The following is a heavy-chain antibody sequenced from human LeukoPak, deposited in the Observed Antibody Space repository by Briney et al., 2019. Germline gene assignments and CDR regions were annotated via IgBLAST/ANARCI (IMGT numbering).Heavy chain of an antibody. CDR1: GGSITSSSYY. V-gene: IGHV4-39*01. J-gene: IGHJ6*03. Sequence: SETLSRTCTVSGGSITSSSYYWGWIRQPPGKGLEWIGNIYYGGTTYYNSSLKSRVTISEDTSKNRFSLILSSVTAADTAVYYYIDVWGKGTTVIVSS. CDR2: IYYGGTT. CDR3: IDV.